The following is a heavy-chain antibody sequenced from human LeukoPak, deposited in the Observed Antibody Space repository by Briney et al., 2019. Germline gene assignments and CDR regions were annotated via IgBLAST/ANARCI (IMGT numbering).Heavy chain of an antibody. Sequence: ASVKVSCKASGYTFTSYELHWVRQAPGQGLAWVGAINPSGGSTGYAQKFQGRVTMTRDTSTSTVYMELSSLRSEDTAVYYCAREVQGSSRSGMDVWGQGTTVTVSS. J-gene: IGHJ6*02. D-gene: IGHD6-6*01. CDR3: AREVQGSSRSGMDV. V-gene: IGHV1-46*01. CDR2: INPSGGST. CDR1: GYTFTSYE.